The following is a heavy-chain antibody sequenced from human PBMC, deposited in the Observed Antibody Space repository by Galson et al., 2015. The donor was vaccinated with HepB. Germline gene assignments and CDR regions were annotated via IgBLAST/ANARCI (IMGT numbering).Heavy chain of an antibody. CDR2: ISGSGGST. D-gene: IGHD3-22*01. Sequence: SLRLSCAASGFTFSSYAMSWVRQAPGKGLEWVSAISGSGGSTYYADSVKGRFTISRDNSKNTLYLQMNSLRAEDAAVYYCAKEAYDSSGYYLYYFDYWGQGTLVTVSS. CDR3: AKEAYDSSGYYLYYFDY. CDR1: GFTFSSYA. V-gene: IGHV3-23*01. J-gene: IGHJ4*02.